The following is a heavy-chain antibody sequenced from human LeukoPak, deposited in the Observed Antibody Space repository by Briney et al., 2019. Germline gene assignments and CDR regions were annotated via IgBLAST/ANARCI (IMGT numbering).Heavy chain of an antibody. V-gene: IGHV3-7*01. CDR1: GFTFSSYW. D-gene: IGHD3-3*01. Sequence: GGSLRLSCAASGFTFSSYWMSWVRQAPGKGLEWVASIKQDGSEKYYVDSVKGRFTISRDNAKNSLYLQMNSLRVEDTAVYYCERDYDFWRDNCYYMDVGGKGTTVTVSS. J-gene: IGHJ6*03. CDR2: IKQDGSEK. CDR3: ERDYDFWRDNCYYMDV.